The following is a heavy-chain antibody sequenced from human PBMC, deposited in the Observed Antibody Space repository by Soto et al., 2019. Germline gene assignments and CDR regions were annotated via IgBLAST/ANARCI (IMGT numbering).Heavy chain of an antibody. D-gene: IGHD3-9*01. CDR1: GFTFSSYA. Sequence: GGSLRLSCAASGFTFSSYAMSWVRQAPGKGLEWVSAISGSGGSTYYADSVKGRFTISRDNSKNTLYLQMTSLRAEDTAVYYCAKDVLGYNDILTGYYMDVWGKGTTVTVSS. CDR2: ISGSGGST. V-gene: IGHV3-23*01. J-gene: IGHJ6*04. CDR3: AKDVLGYNDILTGYYMDV.